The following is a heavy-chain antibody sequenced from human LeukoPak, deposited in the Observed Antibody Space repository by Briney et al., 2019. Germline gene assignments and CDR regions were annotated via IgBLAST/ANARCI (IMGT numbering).Heavy chain of an antibody. Sequence: APVKVSCKASGYTFTGYYMHWVRQAPGQGLEWMGWINPNSGGTNYAQKFQGRVTMTRDTSISTAYMELSRLRSDDTAVYYCARAPGVLWFGEPTYYGMDVWGQGTTVTVSS. V-gene: IGHV1-2*02. CDR3: ARAPGVLWFGEPTYYGMDV. CDR1: GYTFTGYY. CDR2: INPNSGGT. J-gene: IGHJ6*02. D-gene: IGHD3-10*01.